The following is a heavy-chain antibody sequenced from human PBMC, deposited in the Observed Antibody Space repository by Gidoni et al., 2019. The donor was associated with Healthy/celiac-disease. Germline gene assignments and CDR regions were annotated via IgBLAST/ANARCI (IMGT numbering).Heavy chain of an antibody. CDR1: GFTVSSNY. CDR2: IYSGGST. D-gene: IGHD3-10*01. CDR3: ARGTGVGFGELLWNY. V-gene: IGHV3-66*01. J-gene: IGHJ4*02. Sequence: EVPLVESGGGLVQPGGSLRLSCAASGFTVSSNYMSWVRQAPGTGLEWVSVIYSGGSTSYADSVKGRFTISRDNSKNTLYLQMNSLRAEDTAVYYCARGTGVGFGELLWNYWGQGTLATVSS.